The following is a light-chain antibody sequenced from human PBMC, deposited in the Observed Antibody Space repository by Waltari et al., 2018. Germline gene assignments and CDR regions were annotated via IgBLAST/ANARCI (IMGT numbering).Light chain of an antibody. J-gene: IGLJ3*02. CDR2: SDT. CDR1: HTGGKN. V-gene: IGLV3-21*01. CDR3: QVWDSRAEHVV. Sequence: SYVLTQPPSVSLAPGKPATLAGEGNHTGGKNVHWYQQKPGQAPLLVIHSDTDRPSGIPERFSGSNAGNTATLMIRRTEAGDEADYYCQVWDSRAEHVVFGGGTKLTVL.